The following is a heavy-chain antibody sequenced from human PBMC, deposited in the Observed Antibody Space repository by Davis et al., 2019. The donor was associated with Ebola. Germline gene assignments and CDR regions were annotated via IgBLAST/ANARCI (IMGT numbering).Heavy chain of an antibody. J-gene: IGHJ5*02. CDR1: GFIFSSYA. V-gene: IGHV3-23*01. Sequence: GESLKISCAASGFIFSSYAMSCVRQAPGKGLEWVSSISVRSITYHADSVKGWFTISRDNSKNTLYLQMNSLRAEDTAVYYCAKVHPPTTVTTGWFDPWGQGTLVTVSS. CDR3: AKVHPPTTVTTGWFDP. D-gene: IGHD4-17*01. CDR2: ISVRSIT.